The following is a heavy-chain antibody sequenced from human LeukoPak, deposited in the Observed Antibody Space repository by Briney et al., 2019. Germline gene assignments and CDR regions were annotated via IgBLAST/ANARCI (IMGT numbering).Heavy chain of an antibody. Sequence: TGGSLRLSCAASGFTFSSYAMSWVRQAPGKGLEWVSAISGSGGSTYYADSVKGRFTISRDNSKNTLYLQMNSLRAEDTAVYYCAKDYYYGSGSYYTEFDYWGQGTLVTVSS. D-gene: IGHD3-10*01. CDR1: GFTFSSYA. J-gene: IGHJ4*02. V-gene: IGHV3-23*01. CDR3: AKDYYYGSGSYYTEFDY. CDR2: ISGSGGST.